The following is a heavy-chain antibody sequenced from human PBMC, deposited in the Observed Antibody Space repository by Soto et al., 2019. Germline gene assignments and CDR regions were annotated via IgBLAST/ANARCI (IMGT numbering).Heavy chain of an antibody. CDR2: VSASGSIT. CDR3: AKGDCSGGRCYRGFDY. CDR1: GFTFSSYD. D-gene: IGHD2-15*01. Sequence: GGSLRLSCAASGFTFSSYDMNWVRQAPGKGLEWVSGVSASGSITSYADSAKGRFTISRDNAKNTVFLQMTGLRAEDTAVYFCAKGDCSGGRCYRGFDYWGQRPLVTVST. V-gene: IGHV3-23*01. J-gene: IGHJ4*02.